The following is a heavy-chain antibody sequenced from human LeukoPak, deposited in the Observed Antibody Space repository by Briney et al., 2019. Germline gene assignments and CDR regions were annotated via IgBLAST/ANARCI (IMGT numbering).Heavy chain of an antibody. CDR1: GFTLSGAW. V-gene: IGHV3-74*01. J-gene: IGHJ1*01. CDR2: INPDGTDI. D-gene: IGHD3-10*01. Sequence: GGSLRLSCAASGFTLSGAWMHWVRQVPGKGLVWVSRINPDGTDIRYADSVKGRFTISRDDAKNTLFLHMNSLRVEDTAVYYRARVFGPGLDEYFHLWGQGTLVTVSS. CDR3: ARVFGPGLDEYFHL.